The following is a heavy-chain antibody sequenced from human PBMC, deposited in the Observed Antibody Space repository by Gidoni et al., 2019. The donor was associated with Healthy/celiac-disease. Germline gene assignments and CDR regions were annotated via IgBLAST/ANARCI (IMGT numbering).Heavy chain of an antibody. CDR3: ARVAAGFSPFDAFDI. Sequence: EVQLVESGGGLVQPGGSLRLSCAASGFTLGSYWMHWVRQAPGKGLVWVSRINVEGSSTSYADSVKGRFTISRDNAKNRLYLQMNSLRAEDTAVYYCARVAAGFSPFDAFDIWGQGTMVTVSS. J-gene: IGHJ3*02. CDR1: GFTLGSYW. CDR2: INVEGSST. D-gene: IGHD3-3*01. V-gene: IGHV3-74*01.